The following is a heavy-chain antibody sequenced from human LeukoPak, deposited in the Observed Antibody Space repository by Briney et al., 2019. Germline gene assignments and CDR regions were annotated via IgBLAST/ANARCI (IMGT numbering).Heavy chain of an antibody. V-gene: IGHV3-11*01. CDR3: ARDLLTLYYDSSGPYSAADYYYYYYMDV. Sequence: PGGSLRLSCAASAFTFGDYYMSWIRQAPGKGLEWVSYISSSGSTIYYADSVTGRFTISRDNAKSSLYLQMNSLRAEDTAVYYCARDLLTLYYDSSGPYSAADYYYYYYMDVWGKGTTVTISS. CDR1: AFTFGDYY. CDR2: ISSSGSTI. J-gene: IGHJ6*03. D-gene: IGHD3-22*01.